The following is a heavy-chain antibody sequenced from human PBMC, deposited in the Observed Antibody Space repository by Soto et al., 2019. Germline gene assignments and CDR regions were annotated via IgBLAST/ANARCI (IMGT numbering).Heavy chain of an antibody. CDR2: IVVGSGNT. CDR3: AADLGSCSGGSCYSDY. J-gene: IGHJ4*02. D-gene: IGHD2-15*01. V-gene: IGHV1-58*01. CDR1: GFTFTSSA. Sequence: ASVKVSCKASGFTFTSSAVQWVRQARGQRLEWIGWIVVGSGNTNYAQKFQERVTITRDMSTSTAYMELSSLRSEDTAVYYCAADLGSCSGGSCYSDYWGQGTLVTVSS.